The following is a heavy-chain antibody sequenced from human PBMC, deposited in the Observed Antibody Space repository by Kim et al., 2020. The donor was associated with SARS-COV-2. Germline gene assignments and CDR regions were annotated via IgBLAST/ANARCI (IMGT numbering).Heavy chain of an antibody. CDR2: ISAYNGNT. D-gene: IGHD3-22*01. CDR3: ARDESVHYYDSSGLMDY. J-gene: IGHJ4*02. Sequence: ASVKVSCKASGYTFTSYGISWVRQAPGQGLEWMGWISAYNGNTNYAQKLQGRVTMTTDTSTSTAYMELRSLRSDDTAVYYCARDESVHYYDSSGLMDYWGQGTLVTVSS. V-gene: IGHV1-18*04. CDR1: GYTFTSYG.